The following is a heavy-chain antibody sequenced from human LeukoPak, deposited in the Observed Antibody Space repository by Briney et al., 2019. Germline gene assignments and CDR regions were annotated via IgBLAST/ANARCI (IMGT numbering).Heavy chain of an antibody. D-gene: IGHD2-15*01. CDR1: GFTFSSYA. Sequence: GGSLRLSCAASGFTFSSYAMSWVRQAPGKGLEWVSAISGSGGSTYYADSVKGRFTISRDNAKNSLYLQMNSLRAEDTAVYYCARGVGIVVVVAATGEAFDIWGQGTMVTVSS. CDR2: ISGSGGST. J-gene: IGHJ3*02. V-gene: IGHV3-23*01. CDR3: ARGVGIVVVVAATGEAFDI.